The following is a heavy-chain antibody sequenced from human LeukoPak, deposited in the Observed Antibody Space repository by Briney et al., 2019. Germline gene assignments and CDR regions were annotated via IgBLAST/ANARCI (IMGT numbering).Heavy chain of an antibody. CDR3: SRDETYSSDWQSNHYYYYMDV. J-gene: IGHJ6*03. Sequence: SETLSLTCTVSSGSISSSTYYWGWIRQPPGKGLEWIGTIYYTGSTYYNPSLKSRVTISVDTSKNQFSLKLSSVTAADTAVYYCSRDETYSSDWQSNHYYYYMDVWGKGTTVTVSS. D-gene: IGHD6-19*01. V-gene: IGHV4-39*07. CDR1: SGSISSSTYY. CDR2: IYYTGST.